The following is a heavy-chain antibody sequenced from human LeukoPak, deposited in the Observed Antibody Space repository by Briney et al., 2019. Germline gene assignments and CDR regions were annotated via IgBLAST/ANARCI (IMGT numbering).Heavy chain of an antibody. CDR1: GFTFSASW. D-gene: IGHD3/OR15-3a*01. Sequence: GGSLRLSCVASGFTFSASWMTWVRQAPGKGLEWVANIKGDESEIYQLGSVRGRFTVSRDNARNSLYLQMHSLRDEDSAVYYCGRSIWTHHSSTTDVWGQGTTVTVSS. V-gene: IGHV3-7*01. J-gene: IGHJ6*02. CDR2: IKGDESEI. CDR3: GRSIWTHHSSTTDV.